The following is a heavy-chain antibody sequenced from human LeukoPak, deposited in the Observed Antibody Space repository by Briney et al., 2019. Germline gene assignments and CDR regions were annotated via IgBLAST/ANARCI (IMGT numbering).Heavy chain of an antibody. V-gene: IGHV1-69*13. J-gene: IGHJ5*02. CDR1: GGTFSSYA. D-gene: IGHD4-17*01. CDR3: ARDRAYGDNWFDP. CDR2: IIPIFGTA. Sequence: ASVKVSCKASGGTFSSYAISWVRQAPGQGLEWMGGIIPIFGTANYAQKFQGRVTITADESTSTAYMELSSLRSEDTAVYYCARDRAYGDNWFDPWGQGTLVTVSS.